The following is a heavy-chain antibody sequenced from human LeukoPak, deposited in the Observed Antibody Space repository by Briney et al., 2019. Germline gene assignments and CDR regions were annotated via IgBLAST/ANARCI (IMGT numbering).Heavy chain of an antibody. CDR3: VKDTTFTVDPFDY. CDR1: GMPFERHG. CDR2: IKYDGSRT. Sequence: GGSLRLSCVVSGMPFERHGMHWVRQPPGKGLEWLAFIKYDGSRTDYEDSVKGRFAVSRDNSKNTLYLNMNSLRTEDTALYYCVKDTTFTVDPFDYWGQGTLVTVSS. D-gene: IGHD2/OR15-2a*01. J-gene: IGHJ4*02. V-gene: IGHV3-30*02.